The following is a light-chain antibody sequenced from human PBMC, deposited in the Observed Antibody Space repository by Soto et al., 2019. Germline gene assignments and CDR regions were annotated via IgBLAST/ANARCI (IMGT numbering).Light chain of an antibody. Sequence: EIVLTQSPATLSLSPGERATLSCRASQSVSGYLAWYQQKPGQAPRLLMYDASNRATGIPARFSGSGSGTDFTLTISSLEPEDFAVYYCLQESNYPLTFGGGTKVEIK. V-gene: IGKV3-11*01. J-gene: IGKJ4*01. CDR1: QSVSGY. CDR3: LQESNYPLT. CDR2: DAS.